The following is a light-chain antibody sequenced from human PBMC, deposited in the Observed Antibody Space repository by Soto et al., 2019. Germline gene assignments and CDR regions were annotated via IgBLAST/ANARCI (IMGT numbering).Light chain of an antibody. CDR1: SSNIGTNT. Sequence: QSALTQPPSASGTPGQRVTISCSGGSSNIGTNTVNWYAQLPGTAPKLLIYSNNQRPSGVPDRFSGSKSDTSASLAISGLQSEDEADYYCAAWDDRLNGFVFGTGTKVTVL. CDR3: AAWDDRLNGFV. CDR2: SNN. J-gene: IGLJ1*01. V-gene: IGLV1-44*01.